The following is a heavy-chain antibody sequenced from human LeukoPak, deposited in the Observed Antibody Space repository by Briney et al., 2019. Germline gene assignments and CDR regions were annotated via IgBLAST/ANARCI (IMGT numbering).Heavy chain of an antibody. J-gene: IGHJ2*01. D-gene: IGHD4/OR15-4a*01. CDR1: GYTFTTYY. V-gene: IGHV1-69*05. CDR2: IIPIFGTA. CDR3: ARAPYGGTMNWYFDL. Sequence: SVKVSCKASGYTFTTYYMHWVRQAPGQGLEWMGGIIPIFGTANYAQKFQGRVTITTDESTSTAYMELSSLRSEDTAVYYCARAPYGGTMNWYFDLWGRGTLVTVSS.